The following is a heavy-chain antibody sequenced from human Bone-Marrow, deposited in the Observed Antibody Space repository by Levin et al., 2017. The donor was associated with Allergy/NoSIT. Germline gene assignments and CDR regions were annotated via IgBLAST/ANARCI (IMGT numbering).Heavy chain of an antibody. Sequence: PGGSLRLSCAASGFTFSSYAMSWVRQAPGKGLEWVSVIIGSGGRTHYADSVKGRFTISRDNFKNTLYLQMDSLRAEDTAVYYCAKDLSNGYFDWLDGCILWGQGTLVTVSS. D-gene: IGHD3-9*01. V-gene: IGHV3-23*01. CDR3: AKDLSNGYFDWLDGCIL. J-gene: IGHJ4*02. CDR1: GFTFSSYA. CDR2: IIGSGGRT.